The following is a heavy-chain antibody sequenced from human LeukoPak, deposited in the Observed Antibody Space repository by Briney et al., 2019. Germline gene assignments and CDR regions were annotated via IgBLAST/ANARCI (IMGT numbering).Heavy chain of an antibody. CDR1: GFIFSSYA. Sequence: PGRSLRLSCAASGFIFSSYAMHWVRQAPGKGLDWVAVISFDGTNKYYTDSVKGRFTISRDDSKNTLFLQMDSLRPEDTALYYCVRDTQLLSGRYSGRFDSWGQGTLVAVSS. V-gene: IGHV3-30-3*01. J-gene: IGHJ4*02. D-gene: IGHD1-26*01. CDR3: VRDTQLLSGRYSGRFDS. CDR2: ISFDGTNK.